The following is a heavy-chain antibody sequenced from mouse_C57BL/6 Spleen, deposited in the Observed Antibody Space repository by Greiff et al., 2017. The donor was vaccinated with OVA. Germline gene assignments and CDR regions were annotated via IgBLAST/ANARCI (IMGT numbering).Heavy chain of an antibody. Sequence: EVHLVESGGGLVQSGRSLRLSCATSGFTFSDFYMEWVRQAPGKGLEWIAASRNKANDYTTEYSASVKGRFIVSRDTSQSILYLQMNALRAEDTAIYYCARDAEGSTGDYAMDYWGQGTSVTVSS. V-gene: IGHV7-1*01. J-gene: IGHJ4*01. CDR2: SRNKANDYTT. D-gene: IGHD1-1*01. CDR1: GFTFSDFY. CDR3: ARDAEGSTGDYAMDY.